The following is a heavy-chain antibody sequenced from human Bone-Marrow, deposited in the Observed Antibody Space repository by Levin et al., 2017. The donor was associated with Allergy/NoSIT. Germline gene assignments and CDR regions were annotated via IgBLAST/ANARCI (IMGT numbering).Heavy chain of an antibody. V-gene: IGHV4-30-4*01. D-gene: IGHD3-10*01. J-gene: IGHJ4*02. CDR2: IYYSGST. CDR1: GGSISSGDYY. CDR3: ARGPRHGSGRRRYYYFDY. Sequence: SETLSLTCTVSGGSISSGDYYWSWIRQPPGKGLEWIGYIYYSGSTYYNPSLKSRVTISVDTSKNQFSLKLSSVTAADTAVYYCARGPRHGSGRRRYYYFDYWGQGTLVTVSS.